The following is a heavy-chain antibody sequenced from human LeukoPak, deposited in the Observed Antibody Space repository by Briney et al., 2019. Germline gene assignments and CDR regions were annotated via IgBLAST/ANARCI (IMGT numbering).Heavy chain of an antibody. CDR2: ISWNSGNI. V-gene: IGHV3-9*01. J-gene: IGHJ3*01. Sequence: PGGSLRLSCAASGFTFDDYAMHWVRQAPGKGLEWVSGISWNSGNIAYADSVKGRFSISRDNAENSVYLQMTGLRSEDTALYYCTKATGYNWNDKDAFDVWGQGAMVIVSS. D-gene: IGHD1-1*01. CDR3: TKATGYNWNDKDAFDV. CDR1: GFTFDDYA.